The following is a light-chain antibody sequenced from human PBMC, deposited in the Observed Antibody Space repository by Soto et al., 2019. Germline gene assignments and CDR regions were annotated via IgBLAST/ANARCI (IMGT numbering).Light chain of an antibody. CDR2: DAS. CDR1: QSVSSY. CDR3: QQRSNWVS. J-gene: IGKJ4*01. Sequence: EIVLTQSPATLSLSPGERATLSCRASQSVSSYLAWYQQKPGQAPRLLIYDASNRATGIPARFSGSGSGTDFTLTISSLEPEDFAVSYCQQRSNWVSFGGGTKVDIK. V-gene: IGKV3-11*01.